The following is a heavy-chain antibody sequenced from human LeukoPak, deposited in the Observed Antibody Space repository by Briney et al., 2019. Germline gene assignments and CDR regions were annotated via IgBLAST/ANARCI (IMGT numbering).Heavy chain of an antibody. CDR1: GFTFSSYE. D-gene: IGHD2-15*01. V-gene: IGHV3-48*03. CDR2: ISSSGSTI. Sequence: PGGSLRLSCAASGFTFSSYEMNWVRQAPGKGLEWVSYISSSGSTIYYADSVKGRFTISRDNAKNSLYLQMNNLRAEDTAVYYCASGYCSGGSCYSGWGQGTLVTVSS. CDR3: ASGYCSGGSCYSG. J-gene: IGHJ4*02.